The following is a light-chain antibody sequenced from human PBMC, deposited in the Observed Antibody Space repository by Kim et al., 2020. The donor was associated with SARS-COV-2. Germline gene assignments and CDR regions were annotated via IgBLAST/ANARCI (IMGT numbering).Light chain of an antibody. CDR2: RNN. J-gene: IGLJ2*01. CDR3: AAWDDSLSGREV. CDR1: SSNIGSNY. V-gene: IGLV1-47*01. Sequence: VTFSGSGSSSNIGSNYVYWYQQLPGTAPNLLIYRNNQRPSGVPDRFSGSKSGTSASLAISGLRSEDEADYYCAAWDDSLSGREVFGGGTQLTVL.